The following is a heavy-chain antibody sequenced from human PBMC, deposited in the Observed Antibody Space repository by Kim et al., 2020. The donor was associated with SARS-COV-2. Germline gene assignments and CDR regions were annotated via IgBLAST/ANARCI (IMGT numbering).Heavy chain of an antibody. V-gene: IGHV3-33*01. Sequence: LSLTCAGSGFPFNSFGFHWVRQAPGQGLEWVAVIWYSGKNNKFYADSVRGRFVVSRDDPKSAIYLQMNNVRADDTAIYYCARDSGVW. CDR1: GFPFNSFG. J-gene: IGHJ3*01. CDR3: ARDSGV. D-gene: IGHD6-25*01. CDR2: IWYSGKNNK.